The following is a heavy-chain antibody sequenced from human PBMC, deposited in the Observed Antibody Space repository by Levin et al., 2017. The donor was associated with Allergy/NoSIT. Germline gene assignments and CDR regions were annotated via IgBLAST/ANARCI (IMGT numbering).Heavy chain of an antibody. J-gene: IGHJ4*02. V-gene: IGHV3-23*01. D-gene: IGHD3-3*01. CDR1: GFTFSSYA. Sequence: GESLKISCAASGFTFSSYAMSWVRQAPGKGLEWVSAISGSGGSTYYADSVKGRFTISRDNSKNTLYLQMNSLRAEDTAVYYCAKVRYYDFWSGYASPFDYWGQGTLVTVSS. CDR2: ISGSGGST. CDR3: AKVRYYDFWSGYASPFDY.